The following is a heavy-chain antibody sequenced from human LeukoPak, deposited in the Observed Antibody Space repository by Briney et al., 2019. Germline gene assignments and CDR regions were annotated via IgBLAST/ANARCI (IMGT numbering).Heavy chain of an antibody. CDR3: VRGGRGRDDYFDY. CDR1: GYTFPSYS. Sequence: GGSLRLPCAASGYTFPSYSLNCVRQSPGKGLEWISYVGTGGDDIYYADSVTGRFTISRDNAEKSVYLQMNSLRVEDTAVYYCVRGGRGRDDYFDYWGQGTQVTVSS. D-gene: IGHD3-10*01. V-gene: IGHV3-21*05. CDR2: VGTGGDDI. J-gene: IGHJ4*02.